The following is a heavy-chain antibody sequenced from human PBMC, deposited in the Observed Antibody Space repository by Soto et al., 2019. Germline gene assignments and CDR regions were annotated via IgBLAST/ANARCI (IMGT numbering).Heavy chain of an antibody. CDR2: IIPILGIA. D-gene: IGHD3-22*01. CDR3: ARATVVVGFDY. J-gene: IGHJ4*02. V-gene: IGHV1-69*02. Sequence: QVQLVQSGAEVKKPGSSVKVSCKASGGTFSSYTISWVRQAPGQGLEWMGRIIPILGIANYAQKFQGRVTXTXXKSTSTAYMELSSLRSEDTAVYYCARATVVVGFDYWGQGTLVTVSS. CDR1: GGTFSSYT.